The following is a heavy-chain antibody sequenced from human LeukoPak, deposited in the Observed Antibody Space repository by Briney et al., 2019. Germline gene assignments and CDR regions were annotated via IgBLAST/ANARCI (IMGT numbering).Heavy chain of an antibody. CDR2: INHSGST. CDR1: GGSFSGYY. CDR3: ARGRRRNYGSGSYYDY. V-gene: IGHV4-34*01. J-gene: IGHJ4*02. D-gene: IGHD3-10*01. Sequence: KPSETLSLTCAVYGGSFSGYYWSWIRQPPGKGLEWIGEINHSGSTNYNPSLKGRVTISVDTSKNQFSLKLSSVTAADTAVYYCARGRRRNYGSGSYYDYWGQGTLVTVSS.